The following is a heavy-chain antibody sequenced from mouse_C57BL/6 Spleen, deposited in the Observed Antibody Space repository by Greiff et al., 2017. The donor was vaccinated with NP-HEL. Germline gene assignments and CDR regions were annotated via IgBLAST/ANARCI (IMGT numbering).Heavy chain of an antibody. J-gene: IGHJ4*01. CDR2: IYPGSGNT. Sequence: VQLQQSGPELVKPGASVKISCKASGYSFTSYYIHWVKQRPGQGLEWIGWIYPGSGNTKYNEKFKGKATLTADTSSSTAYMQLSSLTSEDSAVYYCARWSYSNYYYYAMDYWGQGTSVTVSS. CDR3: ARWSYSNYYYYAMDY. CDR1: GYSFTSYY. D-gene: IGHD2-5*01. V-gene: IGHV1-66*01.